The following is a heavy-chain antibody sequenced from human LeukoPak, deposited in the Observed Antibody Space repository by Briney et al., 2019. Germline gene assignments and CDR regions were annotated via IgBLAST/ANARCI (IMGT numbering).Heavy chain of an antibody. CDR1: GYSFTNHL. J-gene: IGHJ4*02. D-gene: IGHD6-13*01. V-gene: IGHV5-51*01. Sequence: GESLKISCKGSGYSFTNHLIGWVRQMPGKGLEWMGLIYPGDSDTRYSPSFQGQVTISVDKSISTAYLQWSSLKASDTAMYYCARQIGIAAAGTFDYWGQGTLVTVSS. CDR2: IYPGDSDT. CDR3: ARQIGIAAAGTFDY.